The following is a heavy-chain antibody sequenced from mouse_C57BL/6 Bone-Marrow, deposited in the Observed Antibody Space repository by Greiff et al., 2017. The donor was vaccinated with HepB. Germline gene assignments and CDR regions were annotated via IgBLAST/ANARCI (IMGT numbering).Heavy chain of an antibody. CDR3: ARCGNYEGDY. V-gene: IGHV5-17*01. CDR2: ISSGSSTI. J-gene: IGHJ4*01. D-gene: IGHD2-1*01. CDR1: GFTFSDYG. Sequence: EVNVVESGGGLVKPGGSLKLSCAASGFTFSDYGMHWVRQAPEKGLEWVAYISSGSSTIYYADTVKGRFTISRDNAKNTLFLQMTSLRSEDTAMYYCARCGNYEGDYWGQGTSVTVSS.